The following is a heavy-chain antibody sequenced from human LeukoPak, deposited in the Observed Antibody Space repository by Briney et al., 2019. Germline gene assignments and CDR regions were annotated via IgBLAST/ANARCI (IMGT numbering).Heavy chain of an antibody. CDR2: ISAYKDNT. CDR3: ARDLTQWVVLPGY. V-gene: IGHV1-18*01. J-gene: IGHJ4*02. Sequence: VASVKVSCKASGYTFTRYGISWVPQAPGQGLEWMGWISAYKDNTNNTQKPQGRVTMTTDTSTSTAYMEMRSLRSEDTAVYYCARDLTQWVVLPGYWGQGTLVTVSS. D-gene: IGHD6-19*01. CDR1: GYTFTRYG.